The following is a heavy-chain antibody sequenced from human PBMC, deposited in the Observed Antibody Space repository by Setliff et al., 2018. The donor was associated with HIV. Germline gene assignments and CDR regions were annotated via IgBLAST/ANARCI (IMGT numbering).Heavy chain of an antibody. CDR3: ARHAGSGARDDAFDI. Sequence: SETLSLTCAVYGGSFSGYYWNWIRQPPGKGLEWIGEINHSGSTNYNPSLKSRVTISVDTSKNRFSRKLSSVTAADTAIFYCARHAGSGARDDAFDIWGQGPLVTVSS. CDR1: GGSFSGYY. CDR2: INHSGST. V-gene: IGHV4-34*01. D-gene: IGHD6-19*01. J-gene: IGHJ3*02.